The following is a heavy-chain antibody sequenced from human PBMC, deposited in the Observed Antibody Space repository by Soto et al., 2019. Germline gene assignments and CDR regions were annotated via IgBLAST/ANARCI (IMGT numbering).Heavy chain of an antibody. Sequence: GGSLGLSCAASGFTFSSYAMSWVRQAPGKGLEWVSAISGSGGSTYYADSVKGRFTISRDNSKNTLYLQMNSLRAEDTAVYYCAKHEYYDFWSGYFSHYYYMDVWGKGTTVTVSS. J-gene: IGHJ6*03. CDR1: GFTFSSYA. CDR2: ISGSGGST. V-gene: IGHV3-23*01. D-gene: IGHD3-3*01. CDR3: AKHEYYDFWSGYFSHYYYMDV.